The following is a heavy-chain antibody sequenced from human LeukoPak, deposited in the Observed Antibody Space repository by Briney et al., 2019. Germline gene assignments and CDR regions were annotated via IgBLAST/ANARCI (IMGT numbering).Heavy chain of an antibody. V-gene: IGHV3-23*01. Sequence: PGGSLRLSCAASGFTFSSYAMSWVRQAPGKGLEWVSGISGSGVTTYYADSVKGRFTISRDNSKNTLYLQMNSLRAEDTAVYYCAKGTTMTKTGYWGQGTLVTVSS. CDR3: AKGTTMTKTGY. D-gene: IGHD3-22*01. CDR1: GFTFSSYA. CDR2: ISGSGVTT. J-gene: IGHJ4*02.